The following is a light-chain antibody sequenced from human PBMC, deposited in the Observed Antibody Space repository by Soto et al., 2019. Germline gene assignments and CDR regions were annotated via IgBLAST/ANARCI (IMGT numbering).Light chain of an antibody. CDR1: SSNIGSNT. CDR2: GNN. V-gene: IGLV1-44*01. J-gene: IGLJ3*02. Sequence: QAVVTQPPSASGTPGQRVTISCSGSSSNIGSNTVNWYQQLPGTAPKLLIYGNNQRPSGVPDRFSGSKSGTSASLAITGLQXXXXGDYYCAPWDDSLNGWVFGGGTKLTVL. CDR3: APWDDSLNGWV.